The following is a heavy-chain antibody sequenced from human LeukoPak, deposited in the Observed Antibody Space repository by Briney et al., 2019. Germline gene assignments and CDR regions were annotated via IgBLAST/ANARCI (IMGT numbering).Heavy chain of an antibody. Sequence: SETLSLTCAVYGGSFSGYYWSWIRQPPGKGLEWIGEINHSGSTNYNPSLKSRVTISVDTSKNQFSLKLSSVTAADTAVYYCARAIYNLGLYSSGWYSAFDIWGQGTMVTVSS. D-gene: IGHD6-19*01. CDR1: GGSFSGYY. V-gene: IGHV4-34*01. J-gene: IGHJ3*02. CDR2: INHSGST. CDR3: ARAIYNLGLYSSGWYSAFDI.